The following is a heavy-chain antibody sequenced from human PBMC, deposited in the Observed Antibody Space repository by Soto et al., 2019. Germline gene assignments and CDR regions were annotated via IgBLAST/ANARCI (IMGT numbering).Heavy chain of an antibody. CDR3: AYNPCACDSGDSAFDV. CDR2: IWHGGGT. J-gene: IGHJ3*01. D-gene: IGHD5-12*01. CDR1: SVSMSPDSW. Sequence: QVQLQESGPGLVKPSGTLSLTCDVSSVSMSPDSWWSWVRQPPGQGLQWIGEIWHGGGTHFKPSRKSRVYRSVDRARITSSLKLTSVTAADTAVYYCAYNPCACDSGDSAFDVWGQGATVIVSS. V-gene: IGHV4-4*02.